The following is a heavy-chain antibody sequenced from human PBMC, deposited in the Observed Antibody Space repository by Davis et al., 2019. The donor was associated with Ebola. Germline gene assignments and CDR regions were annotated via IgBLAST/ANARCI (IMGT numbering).Heavy chain of an antibody. V-gene: IGHV3-30-3*01. D-gene: IGHD4-17*01. CDR3: AKEPVMTTVTTWYMDV. Sequence: GESLKISCAASGFTFSSYAMHWVRQAPGKGLEWVAVISYDGSNKYYADSVKGRFTISRDNSKNTLYLQMNSLRAEDTAVYYCAKEPVMTTVTTWYMDVWGKGTTVTVSS. J-gene: IGHJ6*03. CDR2: ISYDGSNK. CDR1: GFTFSSYA.